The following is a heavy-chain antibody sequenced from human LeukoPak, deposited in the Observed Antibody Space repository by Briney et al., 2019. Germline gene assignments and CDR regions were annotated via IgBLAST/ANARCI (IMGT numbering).Heavy chain of an antibody. J-gene: IGHJ4*02. CDR1: GGTFTSYA. V-gene: IGHV1-69*04. CDR2: IIPILGIA. D-gene: IGHD5-18*01. CDR3: ARATAMVTRPTYFDY. Sequence: SVKVSCKASGGTFTSYAISWVRQAPGQGLELMGRIIPILGIANYAQKFQGRVTITADKSTSTAYMELSSLRSEDTAVYYCARATAMVTRPTYFDYWGQGTLVTVSS.